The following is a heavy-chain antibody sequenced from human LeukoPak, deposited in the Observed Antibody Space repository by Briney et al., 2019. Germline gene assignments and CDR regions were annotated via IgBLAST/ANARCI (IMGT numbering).Heavy chain of an antibody. CDR3: ARRGTDYCTPSSCHPNWFAP. CDR1: GFIFSDYY. V-gene: IGHV3-11*03. J-gene: IGHJ5*02. CDR2: IDGSSSRT. D-gene: IGHD4-11*01. Sequence: GGSLRLSCAPSGFIFSDYYMSWMRQAPGKGLEWLSYIDGSSSRTNYADSVKGRFTISSDNVKNSLYLQMNSLRAEDTAVYFCARRGTDYCTPSSCHPNWFAPWGQRSTLAVSS.